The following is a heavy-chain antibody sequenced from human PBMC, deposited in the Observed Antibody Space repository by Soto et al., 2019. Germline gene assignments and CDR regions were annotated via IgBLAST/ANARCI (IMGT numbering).Heavy chain of an antibody. V-gene: IGHV4-30-4*01. J-gene: IGHJ4*02. D-gene: IGHD6-13*01. CDR3: ARRPDIAAANFDY. CDR2: IYYSGST. Sequence: QVQLQESGPGLVKPSQTLSLTCTVSGGSISSGDYYWSWIRQPPGKGLEWIGYIYYSGSTYYNPSRKRRVTISVDTSKNQCSLKLSSVTAADTAVYYCARRPDIAAANFDYWGQGTLVTVSS. CDR1: GGSISSGDYY.